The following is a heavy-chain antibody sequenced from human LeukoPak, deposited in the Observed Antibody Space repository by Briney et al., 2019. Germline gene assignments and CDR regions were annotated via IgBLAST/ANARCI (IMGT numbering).Heavy chain of an antibody. V-gene: IGHV1-2*02. CDR1: GYTFTGYY. D-gene: IGHD3-10*01. CDR2: INPNSGGT. Sequence: GASVKVSCRASGYTFTGYYMHWVRQAPGQGLEWMGWINPNSGGTNYAQKFQGRVTMTRDTSISTAYMELSRLRSDDTAVYYCAVSYYYGSGSPPSYWGQGTLVTVSS. CDR3: AVSYYYGSGSPPSY. J-gene: IGHJ4*02.